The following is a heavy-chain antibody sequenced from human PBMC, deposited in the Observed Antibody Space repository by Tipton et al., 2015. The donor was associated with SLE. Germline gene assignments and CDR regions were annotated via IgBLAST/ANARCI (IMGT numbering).Heavy chain of an antibody. CDR3: ARHVPSYCGGDCAHFDV. D-gene: IGHD2-21*01. V-gene: IGHV4-59*08. CDR1: GGSISSFY. CDR2: AFYSGTT. Sequence: LSCSVSGGSISSFYWSWIRQPPGKGLEWIGYAFYSGTTDSNPSLKSRVTLSIDTSKNHFSLRLTSVTAADTAIYFCARHVPSYCGGDCAHFDVWGQGTLVTVSS. J-gene: IGHJ4*02.